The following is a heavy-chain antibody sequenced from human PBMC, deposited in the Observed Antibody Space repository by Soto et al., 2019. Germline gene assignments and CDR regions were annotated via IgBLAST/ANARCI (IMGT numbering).Heavy chain of an antibody. CDR3: ARAGDWNYVQDF. CDR2: INSDGARI. V-gene: IGHV3-74*03. D-gene: IGHD1-1*01. Sequence: EVQLVESGGGLVQPGGSLRLSFAASGFTFTHYRIHWVRQPPGKGLEWVGRINSDGARIEYGDSAKGRFTISRDNAHNMVFLQMNSLTDEDSGVYFCARAGDWNYVQDFWGQGTLVTVSS. J-gene: IGHJ4*02. CDR1: GFTFTHYR.